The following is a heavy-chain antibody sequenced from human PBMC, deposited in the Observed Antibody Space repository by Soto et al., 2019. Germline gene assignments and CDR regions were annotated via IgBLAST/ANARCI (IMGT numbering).Heavy chain of an antibody. CDR1: GFTFSSYA. D-gene: IGHD2-2*01. Sequence: SLRLSCAASGFTFSSYAMHWVRQAPGKGLEWVAVISYDGSNKYYADSVRGRFTISRDNSKNTLYLQMNSLRAEDTAVYYCARDQGYCSSTSCPSRQYYYYYGMDVWGQGTTVTVSS. V-gene: IGHV3-30-3*01. CDR2: ISYDGSNK. CDR3: ARDQGYCSSTSCPSRQYYYYYGMDV. J-gene: IGHJ6*02.